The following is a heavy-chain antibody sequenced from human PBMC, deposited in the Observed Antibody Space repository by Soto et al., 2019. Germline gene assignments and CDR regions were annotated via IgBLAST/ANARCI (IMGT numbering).Heavy chain of an antibody. D-gene: IGHD2-2*01. J-gene: IGHJ6*02. CDR1: GYTFTGHY. V-gene: IGHV1-2*02. CDR2: INPISGDT. Sequence: XSVKCACKASGYTFTGHYIHWERQAPGQGLEWMGWINPISGDTEYAQKFQGRVTMTRDTSISTAYMDLRSLISDYTAVYYCARLRRSPYAMDVWGQGTTVTSP. CDR3: ARLRRSPYAMDV.